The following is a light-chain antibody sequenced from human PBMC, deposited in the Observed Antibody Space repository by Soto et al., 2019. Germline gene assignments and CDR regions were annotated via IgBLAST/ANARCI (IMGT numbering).Light chain of an antibody. CDR2: GAS. Sequence: EIVLSQSPGTLSLSPGERATLSCRASQRVGTTYLAWYQHKPGQAPRLLIYGASSRATGIPDRISGSGSGTDFTLTISILEPEDSAVYYCEQHGSSPWTFGQGTKVEIK. J-gene: IGKJ1*01. CDR3: EQHGSSPWT. V-gene: IGKV3-20*01. CDR1: QRVGTTY.